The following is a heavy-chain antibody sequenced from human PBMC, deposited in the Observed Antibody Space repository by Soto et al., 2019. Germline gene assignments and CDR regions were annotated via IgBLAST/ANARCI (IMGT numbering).Heavy chain of an antibody. CDR2: IKSKTDGGTT. D-gene: IGHD3-3*01. V-gene: IGHV3-15*07. J-gene: IGHJ6*02. CDR3: TTNYYDFWSGSYYYYYGMDV. Sequence: LRLSCAASGFTFSNAWMNWIRQAPGKGLEWVGRIKSKTDGGTTDYAAPVKGRFTISRDDSKNTLYLQMNSLKTEDTAVYYCTTNYYDFWSGSYYYYYGMDVWGQGTTVTVSS. CDR1: GFTFSNAW.